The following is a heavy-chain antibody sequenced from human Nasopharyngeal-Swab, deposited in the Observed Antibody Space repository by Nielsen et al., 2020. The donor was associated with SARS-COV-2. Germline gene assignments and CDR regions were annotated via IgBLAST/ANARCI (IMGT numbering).Heavy chain of an antibody. CDR3: ARDIGDYRSFAY. V-gene: IGHV1-46*01. J-gene: IGHJ4*02. CDR2: INPKGGST. Sequence: WVRQAPGQGLEWMGIINPKGGSTNYAQKFLGRITMTRDTPTTTVYMELSGLRSEDTAVYYCARDIGDYRSFAYWGQGTLVTVSS. D-gene: IGHD4-17*01.